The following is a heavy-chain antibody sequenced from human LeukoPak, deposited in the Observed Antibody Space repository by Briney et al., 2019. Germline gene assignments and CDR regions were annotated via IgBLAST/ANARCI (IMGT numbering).Heavy chain of an antibody. CDR1: GFIFNYYW. CDR2: IYSGGST. D-gene: IGHD6-13*01. J-gene: IGHJ4*02. Sequence: GGSLRLSCGASGFIFNYYWMSWVRQAPGKGLEWVSVIYSGGSTYYADSVKGRFTISRDNSKNTLYLQMNSLRAEDTAVYYCAREGDSSSWYHYFDYWGQGTLVTVSS. CDR3: AREGDSSSWYHYFDY. V-gene: IGHV3-53*01.